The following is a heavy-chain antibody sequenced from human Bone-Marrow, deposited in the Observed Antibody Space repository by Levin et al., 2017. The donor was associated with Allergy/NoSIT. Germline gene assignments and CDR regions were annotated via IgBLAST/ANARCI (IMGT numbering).Heavy chain of an antibody. CDR2: IGGSGSST. J-gene: IGHJ6*02. CDR1: GFMFSSYP. V-gene: IGHV3-23*01. Sequence: GGSLRLSCAASGFMFSSYPMSWVRQAPGKGLEWVSTIGGSGSSTYSADSVKGRFSISRDNSKNTLYLQMNSLRAEDTDVYYCAKEVYGAGGLYYYGLDVWGQGTTVTVSS. CDR3: AKEVYGAGGLYYYGLDV. D-gene: IGHD3-10*01.